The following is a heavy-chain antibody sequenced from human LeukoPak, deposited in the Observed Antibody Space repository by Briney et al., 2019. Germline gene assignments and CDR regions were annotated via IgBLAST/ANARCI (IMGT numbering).Heavy chain of an antibody. V-gene: IGHV3-21*01. D-gene: IGHD2-2*02. CDR3: AREGYCSSTSCYKVHYYYMDV. Sequence: GGSLRLPCAASGFTFSSCSMNWVRQAPGKGLEWVSSISSSSSYIYYADSVKGRFTISRDNAKNSLYLQMNSLRAEDTAVYYCAREGYCSSTSCYKVHYYYMDVWGKGTTVTVSS. CDR2: ISSSSSYI. CDR1: GFTFSSCS. J-gene: IGHJ6*03.